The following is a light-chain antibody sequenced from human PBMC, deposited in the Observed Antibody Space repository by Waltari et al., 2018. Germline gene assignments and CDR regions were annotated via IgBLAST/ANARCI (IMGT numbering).Light chain of an antibody. V-gene: IGKV2-28*01. CDR2: LGS. CDR1: QSLLHNNRYNF. Sequence: EIVMTQSPLSLPVTPGEPASISCRSSQSLLHNNRYNFLDWYVQKPGQSTQLLIYLGSHRAFGVPDRSSGSGSGTDFTLKISRVEAEDVGIYYCMQALETPRTFGQGTRVEIK. CDR3: MQALETPRT. J-gene: IGKJ1*01.